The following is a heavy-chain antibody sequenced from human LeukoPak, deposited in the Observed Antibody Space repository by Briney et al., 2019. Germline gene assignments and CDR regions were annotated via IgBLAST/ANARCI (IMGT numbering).Heavy chain of an antibody. Sequence: PGGSLRLSRAASGFTFSSYWMSWVRQAPGKGLEWVANIKQDGSEKYYVDSVKGRFTISRDNAKNSLYLQMNSLGAEDTAVYYCARVFMDYVWGSYRLPFYFDYWGQGTLVTVSS. J-gene: IGHJ4*02. CDR1: GFTFSSYW. D-gene: IGHD3-16*02. V-gene: IGHV3-7*01. CDR2: IKQDGSEK. CDR3: ARVFMDYVWGSYRLPFYFDY.